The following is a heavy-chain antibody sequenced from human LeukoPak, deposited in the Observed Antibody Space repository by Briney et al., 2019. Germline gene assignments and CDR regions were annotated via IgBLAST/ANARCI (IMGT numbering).Heavy chain of an antibody. CDR3: AKPGPDIVVVPADLYFDY. CDR2: ISYDGSNK. CDR1: GFTSSDYW. J-gene: IGHJ4*02. D-gene: IGHD2-2*01. V-gene: IGHV3-30*18. Sequence: GGSLRLSCAVSGFTSSDYWMSWVRQAPGKGLEWVAVISYDGSNKYYADSVKGRFTISRDNSKNTLYLQMNSLRAEDTAVYYCAKPGPDIVVVPADLYFDYWGQGTLVTVSS.